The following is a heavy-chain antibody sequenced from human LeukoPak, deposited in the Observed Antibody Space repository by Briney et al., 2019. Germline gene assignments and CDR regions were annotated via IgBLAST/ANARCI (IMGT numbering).Heavy chain of an antibody. Sequence: GGSLRLSCAASGFTISSYAMSWVRQAPGKGLEWVSAVSGSGSNTYSADSVRGRFTISRDNSKNTLYLQMISLRAEDTAIYYCAKLQYSSTWTPVSDWGQGTLVTVSS. CDR3: AKLQYSSTWTPVSD. CDR2: VSGSGSNT. CDR1: GFTISSYA. J-gene: IGHJ4*02. D-gene: IGHD6-13*01. V-gene: IGHV3-23*01.